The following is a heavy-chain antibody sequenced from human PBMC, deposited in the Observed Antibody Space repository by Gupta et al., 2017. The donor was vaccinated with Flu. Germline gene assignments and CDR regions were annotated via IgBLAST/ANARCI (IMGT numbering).Heavy chain of an antibody. CDR3: AKDLGDFWSGYYSYYYYYGMDV. D-gene: IGHD3-3*01. J-gene: IGHJ6*02. V-gene: IGHV3-23*01. CDR1: GFTFSSYA. Sequence: EVQLLESGGGLVQPGGSLRLSCAASGFTFSSYAMSWVRQAPGKGLEWVSAISGSGGSTYYADSVKGRFTISRDNSKNTLYLQMNSLRAEDTAVYYCAKDLGDFWSGYYSYYYYYGMDVWGQGTTVTVSS. CDR2: ISGSGGST.